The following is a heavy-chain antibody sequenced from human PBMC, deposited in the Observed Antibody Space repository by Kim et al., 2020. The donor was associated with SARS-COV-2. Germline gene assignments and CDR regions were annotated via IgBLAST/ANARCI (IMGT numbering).Heavy chain of an antibody. J-gene: IGHJ4*02. D-gene: IGHD3-16*01. CDR1: GFTFSNAW. CDR2: IKSKTDGGTT. CDR3: TTTVWGWLFDY. V-gene: IGHV3-15*01. Sequence: GGSLRLSCAASGFTFSNAWMSWVRQAPGKGLEWVGRIKSKTDGGTTDYAAPVKGRFTISRDDSKNTLYLQMNSLKTEDTAVYYRTTTVWGWLFDYWGQGTLVTVSS.